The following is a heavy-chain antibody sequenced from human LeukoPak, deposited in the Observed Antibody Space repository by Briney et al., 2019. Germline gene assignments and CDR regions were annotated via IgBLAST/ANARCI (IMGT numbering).Heavy chain of an antibody. Sequence: PSETLSLTCTVSGGSISTYYLSWIRQPPGKGLEWIGYIYYSGSTNYNPSLKSRVTISVDTSKNQFSLKLSSVTAADTAVYYCATVYSSSLSGIDYWGQGTLVTVSS. CDR3: ATVYSSSLSGIDY. CDR2: IYYSGST. D-gene: IGHD6-6*01. V-gene: IGHV4-59*08. J-gene: IGHJ4*02. CDR1: GGSISTYY.